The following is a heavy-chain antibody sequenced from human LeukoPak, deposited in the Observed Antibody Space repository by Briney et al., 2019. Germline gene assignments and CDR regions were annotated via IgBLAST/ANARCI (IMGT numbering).Heavy chain of an antibody. CDR2: ISGDGGST. CDR1: GFTFDDYA. Sequence: GGSLRLSCAASGFTFDDYAMHWLRQAPGKGLEWVSLISGDGGSTYYADSVKGRFTISRDNSKNSLYLQMNSLRTEDTALYYCAKDIPPNYYGSGSYSDYWGQGTLVTVSP. V-gene: IGHV3-43*02. D-gene: IGHD3-10*01. CDR3: AKDIPPNYYGSGSYSDY. J-gene: IGHJ4*02.